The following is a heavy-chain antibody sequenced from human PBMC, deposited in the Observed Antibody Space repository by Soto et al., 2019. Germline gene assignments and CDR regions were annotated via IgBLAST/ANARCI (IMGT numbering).Heavy chain of an antibody. CDR3: ARTTSYKASDF. Sequence: QVQLQESGPGLVKPSETLSLTCTVSGGSISSYYWSWIRQPPGKGLEWIGYIYYSGGTNYNPSLKSRVTISVDTAKNQFSLKLTSVTAADTAIYYCARTTSYKASDFWGQGTLVTVSS. V-gene: IGHV4-59*01. D-gene: IGHD2-2*01. CDR2: IYYSGGT. J-gene: IGHJ4*02. CDR1: GGSISSYY.